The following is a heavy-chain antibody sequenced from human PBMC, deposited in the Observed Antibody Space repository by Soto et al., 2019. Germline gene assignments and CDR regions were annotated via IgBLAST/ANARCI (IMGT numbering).Heavy chain of an antibody. CDR1: GYTFTTYY. D-gene: IGHD2-21*02. CDR3: ARDHDLTDPKAYPFDY. CDR2: INPSGGST. Sequence: GASVKVSCKASGYTFTTYYMHCVRQAPGQRLEWMGIINPSGGSTSYAQKFQGRVTMTRDTSTSTAYIELSSLRSEDTAVYYCARDHDLTDPKAYPFDYWGQGTLVTVSS. J-gene: IGHJ4*02. V-gene: IGHV1-46*03.